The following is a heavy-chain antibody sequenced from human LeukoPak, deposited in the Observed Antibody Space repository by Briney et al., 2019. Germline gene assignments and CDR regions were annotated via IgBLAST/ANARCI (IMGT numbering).Heavy chain of an antibody. CDR3: TRDRPSGNITMIRGVTLDH. J-gene: IGHJ4*02. CDR2: ISRSGIAM. V-gene: IGHV3-48*03. CDR1: GFTFRSYE. Sequence: PGGSLRLSCAASGFTFRSYEMNWVRQAPGMGLGWISYISRSGIAMYYADSVKGRFTISRDNAKNSLYLHMNSLRAEDTAVYYCTRDRPSGNITMIRGVTLDHWGQGTLVTVSS. D-gene: IGHD3-10*01.